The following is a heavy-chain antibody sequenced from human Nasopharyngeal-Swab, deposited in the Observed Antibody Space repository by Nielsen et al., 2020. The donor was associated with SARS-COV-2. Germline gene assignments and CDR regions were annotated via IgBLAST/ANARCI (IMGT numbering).Heavy chain of an antibody. CDR1: GDTFSSSA. CDR2: IIPMFGTA. Sequence: SVKVSCKASGDTFSSSAINWGRQAPGQGLEWMGGIIPMFGTADYAQKFQGRVTITADRSTSTAYMEMNSLRSEDTAVYYCARAHPRSCTDGVCFRSQVYNWFDPWGQGTLVTVSS. J-gene: IGHJ5*02. CDR3: ARAHPRSCTDGVCFRSQVYNWFDP. V-gene: IGHV1-69*06. D-gene: IGHD2-8*01.